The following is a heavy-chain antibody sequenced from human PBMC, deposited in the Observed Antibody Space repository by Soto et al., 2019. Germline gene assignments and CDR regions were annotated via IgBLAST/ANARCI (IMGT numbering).Heavy chain of an antibody. J-gene: IGHJ4*02. CDR1: GYTFSGHY. Sequence: GACVKVSFRASGYTFSGHYMHWIRQAPGQGPEWLGWINANSGETDLAPKFQDRLTMTRDTSISTAYMELSRLRSYDTAVYYCARGGAMDGTSPPFNHWGQGTLVTV. CDR3: ARGGAMDGTSPPFNH. D-gene: IGHD6-19*01. CDR2: INANSGET. V-gene: IGHV1-2*02.